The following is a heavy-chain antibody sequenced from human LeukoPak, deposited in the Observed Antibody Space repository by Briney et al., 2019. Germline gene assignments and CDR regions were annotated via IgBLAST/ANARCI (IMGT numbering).Heavy chain of an antibody. V-gene: IGHV1-18*01. Sequence: ASVKVSCKASDYTFTSYGISWVRQAPGQGREWMGWISPYNDNTNYAQKLQGRVTMTTDTSTSTAYMELRSLRSDDTAVYYCARALGYQLLSWWFDPWGQGTLVTVSS. D-gene: IGHD2-2*01. CDR2: ISPYNDNT. J-gene: IGHJ5*02. CDR1: DYTFTSYG. CDR3: ARALGYQLLSWWFDP.